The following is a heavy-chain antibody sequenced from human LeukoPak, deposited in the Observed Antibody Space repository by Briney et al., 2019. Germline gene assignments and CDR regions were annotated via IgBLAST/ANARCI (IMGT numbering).Heavy chain of an antibody. Sequence: PSETLSLTCAVYGGSFSGYYWSWIRQPPGKGLEWIGEINHSGSTNYNPSLKSRVIISVDTSKNQFSLKLSPVTAADTAVYYCASFPNPTIAAAGTWFDPWGQGTLVTVSS. CDR3: ASFPNPTIAAAGTWFDP. CDR1: GGSFSGYY. J-gene: IGHJ5*02. CDR2: INHSGST. D-gene: IGHD6-13*01. V-gene: IGHV4-34*01.